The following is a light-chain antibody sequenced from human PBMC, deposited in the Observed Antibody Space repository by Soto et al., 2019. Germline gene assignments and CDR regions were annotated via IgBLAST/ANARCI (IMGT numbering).Light chain of an antibody. Sequence: EVVMTQSPATLSVSPGERATLSCRASQSVSSNLAWYQQKPGQAPRLLIYGASTRATGIPARFSGSGSGTDFTLTISSLQSEDFAVYYCQQYHNWPRTFGQGTKVDIK. J-gene: IGKJ1*01. CDR2: GAS. CDR1: QSVSSN. V-gene: IGKV3-15*01. CDR3: QQYHNWPRT.